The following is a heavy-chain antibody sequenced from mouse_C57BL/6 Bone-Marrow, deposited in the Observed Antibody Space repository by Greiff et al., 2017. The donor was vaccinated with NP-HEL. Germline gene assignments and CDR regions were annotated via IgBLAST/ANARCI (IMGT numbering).Heavy chain of an antibody. CDR1: GYTFTSSC. V-gene: IGHV1-59*01. CDR2: IDPSDSST. J-gene: IGHJ2*01. Sequence: QVQLQQPGPELVGPGPSVKLSCKASGYTFTSSCPHWVNQRPGQGLEWIGVIDPSDSSTNYKQKFKGKATWTVDTSSSTAYMQLSSLTSEDSAVYYCARKIDYWGQGTTLTVSS. CDR3: ARKIDY.